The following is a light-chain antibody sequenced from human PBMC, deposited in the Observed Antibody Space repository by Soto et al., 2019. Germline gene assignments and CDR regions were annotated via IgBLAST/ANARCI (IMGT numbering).Light chain of an antibody. Sequence: DIQMTQSPSSLSASVGDRVTITCRASQSISSYLNWYQQKPGKAPTLLIYAASSLQSVFPSRFRGSGSGTDFTLTISSMQPEDVATDFCQQRYSTPETFGQGTKVEIK. CDR2: AAS. CDR1: QSISSY. J-gene: IGKJ1*01. V-gene: IGKV1-39*01. CDR3: QQRYSTPET.